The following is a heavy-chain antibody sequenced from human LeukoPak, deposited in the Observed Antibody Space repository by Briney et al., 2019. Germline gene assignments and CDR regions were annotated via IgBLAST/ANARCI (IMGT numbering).Heavy chain of an antibody. J-gene: IGHJ3*02. V-gene: IGHV1-58*02. Sequence: SVKVSCKASGFTFTSSAMQWVRQARGQRLEWIGWIVVGSGNTNYAQKFQERVTITRDMSTSTAYMELSSLRSEDTAVYYCAADRILGSSGWSDDAFDIWGQGTMVSVSS. CDR2: IVVGSGNT. D-gene: IGHD6-19*01. CDR3: AADRILGSSGWSDDAFDI. CDR1: GFTFTSSA.